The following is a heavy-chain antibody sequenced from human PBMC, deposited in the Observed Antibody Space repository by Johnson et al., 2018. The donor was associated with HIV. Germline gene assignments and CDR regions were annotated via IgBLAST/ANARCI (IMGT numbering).Heavy chain of an antibody. CDR2: ISGSGGST. V-gene: IGHV3-23*04. D-gene: IGHD3-22*01. Sequence: VQLVESGGGLVQPGGSLRLSCAASGFTFSSYAMSWVRQATGKGLEWVSAISGSGGSTYYADSVKGRFTISRDNSKNTLYLQMNSLRAEDTAVYYCAKDNYYDSSGHYNAFDIWGQGTMVTVSS. J-gene: IGHJ3*02. CDR3: AKDNYYDSSGHYNAFDI. CDR1: GFTFSSYA.